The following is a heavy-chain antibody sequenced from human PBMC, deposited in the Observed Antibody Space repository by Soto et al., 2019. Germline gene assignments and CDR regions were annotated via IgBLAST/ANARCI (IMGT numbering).Heavy chain of an antibody. J-gene: IGHJ6*02. D-gene: IGHD4-17*01. V-gene: IGHV3-33*01. CDR1: GFTFSSYG. CDR3: ARGDYGDYVNYYGMDV. CDR2: IWYDGSNK. Sequence: QVQLVESGGGVVQPGRSLRLSCAASGFTFSSYGMHWVRQAPGKGLEWVAVIWYDGSNKYYADSVKGRFTISRDNSKNTLYLQMNSLRAEDTAVYYSARGDYGDYVNYYGMDVWGQGTTVTVSS.